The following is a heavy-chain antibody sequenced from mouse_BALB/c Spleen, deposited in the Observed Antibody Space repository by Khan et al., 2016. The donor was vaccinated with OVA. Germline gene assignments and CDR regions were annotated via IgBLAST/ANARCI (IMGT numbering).Heavy chain of an antibody. CDR3: TRGEGYYGNPYAIDF. J-gene: IGHJ4*01. D-gene: IGHD2-1*01. CDR1: GFTFSSYT. CDR2: ISSGGTYT. Sequence: EVKLEESGGGLVKPGGSLKLSCAASGFTFSSYTMSWVRQTPEKRLEWVATISSGGTYTYYVDSVEGRFTLSRDNAKNTLYLEMTRLKSEDTDSYYCTRGEGYYGNPYAIDFWGQGTSVTVSS. V-gene: IGHV5-6-4*01.